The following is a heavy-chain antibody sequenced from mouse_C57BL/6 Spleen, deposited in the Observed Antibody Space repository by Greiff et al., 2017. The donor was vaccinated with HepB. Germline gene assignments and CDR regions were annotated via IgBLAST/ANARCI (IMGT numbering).Heavy chain of an antibody. V-gene: IGHV1-69*01. J-gene: IGHJ3*01. CDR3: ARYLYYGSPWFAY. D-gene: IGHD1-1*01. Sequence: VQLQQPGAELVMPGASVKLSCKASGYTFTSYWMHWVKQRPGQGLEWIGEIDPSDSYTNYNQKFKGKSTLTVDKSSSTAYMQLSSLTSEDSAVYYCARYLYYGSPWFAYWGQGTLVTVSA. CDR1: GYTFTSYW. CDR2: IDPSDSYT.